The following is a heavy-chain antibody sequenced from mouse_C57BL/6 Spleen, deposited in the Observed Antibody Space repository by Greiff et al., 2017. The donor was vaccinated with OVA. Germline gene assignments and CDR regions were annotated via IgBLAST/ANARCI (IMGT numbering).Heavy chain of an antibody. D-gene: IGHD4-1*01. CDR3: TKLTGTLSFAY. CDR2: ISSGGDYI. Sequence: EVQRVESGEGLVKPGGSLKLSCAASGFTFSSYAMSWVRQTPEKRLEWVAYISSGGDYIYYADTVKGRFTISRDNARNTLYLQMSSLKSEDTAMYYCTKLTGTLSFAYWGQGTLVTVSA. CDR1: GFTFSSYA. V-gene: IGHV5-9-1*02. J-gene: IGHJ3*01.